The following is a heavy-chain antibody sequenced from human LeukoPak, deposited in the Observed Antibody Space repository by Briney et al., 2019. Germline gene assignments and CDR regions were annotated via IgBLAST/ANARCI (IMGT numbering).Heavy chain of an antibody. V-gene: IGHV4-59*08. CDR2: VYYSGST. J-gene: IGHJ3*02. D-gene: IGHD6-6*01. CDR3: AREYSSSSGRRAFDI. Sequence: SETLSLTCTVSGVSISGYYWSWIRQPPGKGLEWVGYVYYSGSTNYNPSLKKRLTTSIGTTANKLTLKLSSETAADTAVYYCAREYSSSSGRRAFDIWGQGTMVTVSS. CDR1: GVSISGYY.